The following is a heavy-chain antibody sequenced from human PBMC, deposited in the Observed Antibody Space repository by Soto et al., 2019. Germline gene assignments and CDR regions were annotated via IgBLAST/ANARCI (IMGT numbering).Heavy chain of an antibody. CDR1: GGSISSGGYY. V-gene: IGHV4-31*03. J-gene: IGHJ6*03. D-gene: IGHD4-4*01. Sequence: PSETLSLTCTVSGGSISSGGYYWSWIRQHPGKGLEWIGYIYYSGSTYYNPSLKSRVTISVDTSKNQFSLKLSSVTAADTAVYYCARGGGVTPQVTTSEDYYYYMDVWGKGTRVTVSS. CDR2: IYYSGST. CDR3: ARGGGVTPQVTTSEDYYYYMDV.